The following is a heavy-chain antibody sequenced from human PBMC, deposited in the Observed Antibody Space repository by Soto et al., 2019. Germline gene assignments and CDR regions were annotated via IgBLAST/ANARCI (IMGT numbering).Heavy chain of an antibody. J-gene: IGHJ6*02. CDR3: ARGETMIVIYGMDV. Sequence: PGGSLRLSCAASGFTFSSYSMNWVRQAPGKGLEWVSYISSSSSTIYYADSVKGRFTISRDNAKNSLYLQMNSLRDEDTAVYYCARGETMIVIYGMDVWGQGTTVTVSS. CDR1: GFTFSSYS. V-gene: IGHV3-48*02. D-gene: IGHD3-22*01. CDR2: ISSSSSTI.